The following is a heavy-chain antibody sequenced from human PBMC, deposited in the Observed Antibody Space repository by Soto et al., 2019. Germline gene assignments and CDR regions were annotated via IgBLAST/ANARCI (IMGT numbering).Heavy chain of an antibody. J-gene: IGHJ4*02. CDR3: XXXXXXXXXXWYADY. V-gene: IGHV3-23*01. CDR2: ISGTGDTT. D-gene: IGHD6-13*01. Sequence: QLLESGGDLVQPGGSLRLSCAASGFTFSTYAMSWXXXXXXXXXXXVSAISGTGDTTYYADSVKGRFTISRDNXXXXXXXXXXXXXXXXXXXXXXXXXXXXXXXXWYADYWGQGTLVTVSS. CDR1: GFTFSTYA.